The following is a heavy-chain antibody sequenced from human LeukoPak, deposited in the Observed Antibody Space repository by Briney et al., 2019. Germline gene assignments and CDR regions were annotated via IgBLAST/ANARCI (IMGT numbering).Heavy chain of an antibody. J-gene: IGHJ4*02. D-gene: IGHD3-3*01. CDR2: SSANNGNT. Sequence: ASVKGASPAHGDTFTSYGTSCGRQAPGEGDEWLGLSSANNGNTNYAHKRQGRVTMSTYTPTSTAYMELRSLRSDDTAVYYCARARYDFWSGLDYWGQGTLVSVSS. CDR3: ARARYDFWSGLDY. CDR1: GDTFTSYG. V-gene: IGHV1-18*01.